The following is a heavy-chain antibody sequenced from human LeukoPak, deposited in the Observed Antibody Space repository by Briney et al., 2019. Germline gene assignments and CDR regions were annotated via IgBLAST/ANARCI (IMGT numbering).Heavy chain of an antibody. CDR1: GGSITSSSYY. CDR3: ASSVSSYDILTGYRDSYYFDY. V-gene: IGHV4-39*01. Sequence: SETLSLTCTVSGGSITSSSYYWGWIRQPPGKGLEWIGSIYYSGSTYYNPSLKGRVTISVNTSKNQFSLKLSSVTAADTAVYYCASSVSSYDILTGYRDSYYFDYWGQGTLVTVSS. CDR2: IYYSGST. D-gene: IGHD3-9*01. J-gene: IGHJ4*02.